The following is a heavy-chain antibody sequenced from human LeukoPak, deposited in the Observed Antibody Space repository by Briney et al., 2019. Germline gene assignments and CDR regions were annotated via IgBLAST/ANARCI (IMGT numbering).Heavy chain of an antibody. CDR3: ATYYDFWSGPHYFDY. V-gene: IGHV3-21*01. CDR1: GFTFSTYS. Sequence: GGSLRLSCAASGFTFSTYSMNWVRQAPGKGLEWVSSISSGGRYIYYADSVKGRFTISRDNAANSLYLQMNSLRAEDTAVYYCATYYDFWSGPHYFDYWGQGTLVTVSS. J-gene: IGHJ4*02. CDR2: ISSGGRYI. D-gene: IGHD3-3*01.